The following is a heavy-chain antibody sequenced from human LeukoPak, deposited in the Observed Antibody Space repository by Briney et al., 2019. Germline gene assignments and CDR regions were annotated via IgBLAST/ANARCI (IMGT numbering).Heavy chain of an antibody. V-gene: IGHV3-74*01. J-gene: IGHJ1*01. CDR2: INSDGSST. D-gene: IGHD5-18*01. CDR3: AAARVPEYFQH. CDR1: GFSFNTYW. Sequence: GGSLRLSCAASGFSFNTYWMHWVRQAPGKGLVWVSRINSDGSSTSYADSVKGRFTISRDNAKNTLYLQMNSLRAEDTAVYYCAAARVPEYFQHWGQGTLVTVSS.